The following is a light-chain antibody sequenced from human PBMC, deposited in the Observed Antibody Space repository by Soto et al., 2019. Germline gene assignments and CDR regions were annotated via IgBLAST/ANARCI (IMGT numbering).Light chain of an antibody. CDR1: QSVGTY. J-gene: IGKJ5*01. CDR2: DAS. V-gene: IGKV3-11*01. Sequence: EIVLTQSPATLSLSPGERATLSCRASQSVGTYLAWYQQKPGQAPRLLIYDASNRATGIPARFSGSGSGTDFTLTISSLEPDDCAVYYCQQRSNWPPITFGQGTRLEIK. CDR3: QQRSNWPPIT.